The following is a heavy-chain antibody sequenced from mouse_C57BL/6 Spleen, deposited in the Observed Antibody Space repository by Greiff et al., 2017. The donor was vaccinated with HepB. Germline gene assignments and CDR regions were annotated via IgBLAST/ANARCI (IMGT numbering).Heavy chain of an antibody. J-gene: IGHJ3*01. V-gene: IGHV1-81*01. CDR2: IYPRSGNT. Sequence: VQLQQSGAELARPGASVKLSCKASGYTFTSYGISWVKQRTGQGLEWIGEIYPRSGNTYYNEKFKGKATLTADKSSSTAYMELRSLTSEDSAVYFCARSGGLREVWFAYWGQGTLVTVSA. CDR1: GYTFTSYG. CDR3: ARSGGLREVWFAY. D-gene: IGHD2-4*01.